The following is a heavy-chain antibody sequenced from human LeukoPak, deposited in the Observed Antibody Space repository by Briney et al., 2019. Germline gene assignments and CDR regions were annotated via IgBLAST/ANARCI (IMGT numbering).Heavy chain of an antibody. V-gene: IGHV4-39*01. CDR2: IYYSGST. CDR3: ARLDCSSTSCYTPIDY. Sequence: PSETLSLTCTVSGGSISSSSYYWGWIRQPPGKGLEWIGSIYYSGSTYYNPSLESRGTISVDTSKNQFSLKLSSVTAADTAVYYCARLDCSSTSCYTPIDYWGQGTLVTVSS. CDR1: GGSISSSSYY. J-gene: IGHJ4*02. D-gene: IGHD2-2*02.